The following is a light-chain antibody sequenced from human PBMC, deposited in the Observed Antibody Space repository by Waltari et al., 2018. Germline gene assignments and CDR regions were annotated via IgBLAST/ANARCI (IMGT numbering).Light chain of an antibody. Sequence: DIQMTQSPSSLSVSVGDRVTITCRASQSISSYLNWYQQKPGKAPKLLIYAASSLQSGVPSRFSGSGSGTDFTLTISSLQPEDFATYYCQQSYTTPHVTFGGGTKVEIK. CDR2: AAS. V-gene: IGKV1-39*01. CDR1: QSISSY. CDR3: QQSYTTPHVT. J-gene: IGKJ4*01.